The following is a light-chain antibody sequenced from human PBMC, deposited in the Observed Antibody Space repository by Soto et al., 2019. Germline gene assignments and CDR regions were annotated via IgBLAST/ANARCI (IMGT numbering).Light chain of an antibody. J-gene: IGLJ3*02. CDR2: EVY. Sequence: QSALTQPASVSGSPGQSIAISCTGTSSDVGGYDYVSWYQQHPGKAPKLIIYEVYKRPSGVSNRFSGSKSGSTASLTISGLQAEDDADYYCSSHTRSNTWVFGGGTKLTVL. CDR3: SSHTRSNTWV. V-gene: IGLV2-14*01. CDR1: SSDVGGYDY.